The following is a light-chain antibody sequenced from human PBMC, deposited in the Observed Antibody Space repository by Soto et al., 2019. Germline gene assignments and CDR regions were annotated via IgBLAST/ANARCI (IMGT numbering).Light chain of an antibody. Sequence: DIQMPQSPSSLSASVGARVTITCRASQSISSYLHWYQPKPGKAPKLLIYAASSLQSGVPSRFSGSGSGTDFTVTISSLQTEGFATYDGEQNYSTPPAFGQGTKLVIK. J-gene: IGKJ2*01. V-gene: IGKV1-39*01. CDR3: EQNYSTPPA. CDR1: QSISSY. CDR2: AAS.